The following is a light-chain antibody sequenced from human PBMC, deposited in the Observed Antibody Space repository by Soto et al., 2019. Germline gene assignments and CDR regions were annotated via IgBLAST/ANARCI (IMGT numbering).Light chain of an antibody. V-gene: IGKV3-15*01. CDR2: DTS. CDR3: QQYNPPWT. Sequence: EIVMTQSPATLSGSPGQRATLSCRASQDASGHLASLQHKPGQAPRLLIYDTSTRATGIQVRFRGSGSGTDFTLTISSLQAEDFAVYFCQQYNPPWTFGQGTKVEIK. CDR1: QDASGH. J-gene: IGKJ1*01.